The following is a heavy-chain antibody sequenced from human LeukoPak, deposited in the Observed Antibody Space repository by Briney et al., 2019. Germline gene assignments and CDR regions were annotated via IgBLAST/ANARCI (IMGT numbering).Heavy chain of an antibody. CDR3: ATTLGYCSGGSCHN. D-gene: IGHD2-15*01. J-gene: IGHJ4*02. V-gene: IGHV4-4*02. Sequence: SETLSLTCAVSGGSISSSNWWSWVRQPPGKGLEWIGEIYHSGNTNYNPSLKSRVTMSVDKSKNRFSLKLSSVTAADTAMYYCATTLGYCSGGSCHNWGQGTLVTVSS. CDR1: GGSISSSNW. CDR2: IYHSGNT.